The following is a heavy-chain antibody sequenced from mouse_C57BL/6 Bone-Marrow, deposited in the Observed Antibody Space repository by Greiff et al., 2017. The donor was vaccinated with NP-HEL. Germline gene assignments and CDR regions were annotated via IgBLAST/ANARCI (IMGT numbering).Heavy chain of an antibody. Sequence: EVNLVESEGGLVQPGSSMKLSCTASGFTFSDYYMAWVRQVPEKGLEWVANINYDGSSTYYLDSLKSRFIISRDNAKNILYLQMSSLKSEDTATYYCARDPTYGNYGYFDVWGTGTTVTVSS. V-gene: IGHV5-16*01. J-gene: IGHJ1*03. CDR2: INYDGSST. CDR3: ARDPTYGNYGYFDV. D-gene: IGHD2-1*01. CDR1: GFTFSDYY.